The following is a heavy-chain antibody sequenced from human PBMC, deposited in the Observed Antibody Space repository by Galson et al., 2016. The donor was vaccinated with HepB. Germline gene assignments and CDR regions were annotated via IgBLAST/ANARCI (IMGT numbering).Heavy chain of an antibody. V-gene: IGHV3-64*01. CDR2: ISSYGDST. CDR1: GFTFSSNA. J-gene: IGHJ4*02. CDR3: AREKRGYSYGLDY. Sequence: SLRLSCAASGFTFSSNAMYWVRQAPGKGLEYVSGISSYGDSTSYANSVKGRFTISRDNSKNTLYLQMGSLRADDMAVYYCAREKRGYSYGLDYWGQGTLVTVSS. D-gene: IGHD5-18*01.